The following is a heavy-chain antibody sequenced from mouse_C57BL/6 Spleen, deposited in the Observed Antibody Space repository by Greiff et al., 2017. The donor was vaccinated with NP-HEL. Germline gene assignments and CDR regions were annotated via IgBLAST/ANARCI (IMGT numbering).Heavy chain of an antibody. CDR3: ARYDYVRYFGV. D-gene: IGHD2-4*01. CDR2: IYPSDSET. J-gene: IGHJ1*03. CDR1: GYTFTSYW. V-gene: IGHV1-61*01. Sequence: QVQLQQPGAELVRPGSSVKLSCTASGYTFTSYWMDWVKQRPGQGLEWIGNIYPSDSETHYNQQFKDKATLTVDKSSSTAYMQLSRLTSEGSAVYYCARYDYVRYFGVWGTGTTVTVSS.